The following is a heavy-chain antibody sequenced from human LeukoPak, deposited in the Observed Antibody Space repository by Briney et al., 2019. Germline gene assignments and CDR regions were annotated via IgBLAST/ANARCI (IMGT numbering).Heavy chain of an antibody. CDR2: IYHSGST. D-gene: IGHD6-13*01. Sequence: SETLSLTCPVYGGSFSGYYWNWIRQPPGKGLEWIGYIYHSGSTYYNPSLKSRVTISVDRSKNQFSLKLSSVTAADTAVYYCARLGPAAGTSFDYWGQGTLVTVSS. CDR3: ARLGPAAGTSFDY. CDR1: GGSFSGYY. J-gene: IGHJ4*02. V-gene: IGHV4-34*01.